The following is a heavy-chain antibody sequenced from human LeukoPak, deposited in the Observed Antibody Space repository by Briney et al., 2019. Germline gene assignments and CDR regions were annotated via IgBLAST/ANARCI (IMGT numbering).Heavy chain of an antibody. CDR3: AKDRRDGGYPYYFDY. J-gene: IGHJ4*02. V-gene: IGHV3-30*18. D-gene: IGHD5-12*01. CDR2: ISYDGSSK. Sequence: GRSLRLSCAASGFTFSSYGMHWVRQAPGKGLEWVAVISYDGSSKYYADSVKGRFTISRDNSKNTLYLQMNSLRVEDTAVYYCAKDRRDGGYPYYFDYWGQGTLVTVSS. CDR1: GFTFSSYG.